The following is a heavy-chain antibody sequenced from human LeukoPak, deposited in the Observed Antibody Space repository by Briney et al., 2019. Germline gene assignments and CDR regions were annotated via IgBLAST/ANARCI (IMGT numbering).Heavy chain of an antibody. V-gene: IGHV2-70*04. J-gene: IGHJ4*02. CDR2: IDWDDDK. Sequence: ESGPALVKPTQTPTLTCTFSGFSLSTSGMRVSWIRQPPGKALEWLARIDWDDDKFYSTSLKTRLTISKDTSKNQVVLTMTNMDPVDTATYYCALGCSGGSCYDYWGQGTLVTVSS. D-gene: IGHD2-15*01. CDR1: GFSLSTSGMR. CDR3: ALGCSGGSCYDY.